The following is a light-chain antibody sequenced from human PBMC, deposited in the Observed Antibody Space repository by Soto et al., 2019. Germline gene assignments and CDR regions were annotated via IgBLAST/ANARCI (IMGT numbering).Light chain of an antibody. CDR3: QQSYSTLWT. J-gene: IGKJ1*01. CDR2: AAS. Sequence: DVQLTQSPSSLSASVGDTVTITCRASQTVSRYLNWYQQKSGTAPKLLIYAASTLQSGVPSRFSGSGSGTDFTLTISSLQPEDFATYYCQQSYSTLWTFGQGTKVDIK. V-gene: IGKV1-39*01. CDR1: QTVSRY.